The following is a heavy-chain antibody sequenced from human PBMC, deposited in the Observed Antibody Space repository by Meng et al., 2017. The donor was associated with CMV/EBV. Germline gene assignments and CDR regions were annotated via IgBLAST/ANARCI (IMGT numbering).Heavy chain of an antibody. Sequence: GGSLRLSCAASGFTFSSYGMHWVRQSPGKGLEWVAVISNEGNNKYYADSVKGRFTISRDNSKNTLYLQMNSLRAEDTAVYYCARAPRTGLEWLLLSSRWFDPWGQGTLVTVSP. J-gene: IGHJ5*02. D-gene: IGHD3-3*01. CDR1: GFTFSSYG. CDR3: ARAPRTGLEWLLLSSRWFDP. CDR2: ISNEGNNK. V-gene: IGHV3-30*03.